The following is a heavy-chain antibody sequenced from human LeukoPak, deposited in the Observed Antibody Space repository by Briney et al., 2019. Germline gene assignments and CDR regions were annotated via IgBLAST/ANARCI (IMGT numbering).Heavy chain of an antibody. V-gene: IGHV3-21*01. Sequence: GGSLRLSCAASGFTFSSYSMNWVRQAPGKGLEWVSSTSSSSSYIYYADSVKGRFTISRDNAKNSLYLQMNSLRAEDTAVYYCARARGSTYYDFWSGYIPDGMDVWGQGTTVTVSS. J-gene: IGHJ6*02. D-gene: IGHD3-3*01. CDR1: GFTFSSYS. CDR3: ARARGSTYYDFWSGYIPDGMDV. CDR2: TSSSSSYI.